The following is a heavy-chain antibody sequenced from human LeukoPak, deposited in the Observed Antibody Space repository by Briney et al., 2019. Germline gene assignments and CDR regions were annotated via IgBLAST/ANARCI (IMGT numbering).Heavy chain of an antibody. D-gene: IGHD1-26*01. V-gene: IGHV4-34*01. J-gene: IGHJ4*02. CDR2: IDHSGST. CDR1: GGSFSGYY. Sequence: SETLSLTCAVYGGSFSGYYWSWIRQPPGKGLEWIGEIDHSGSTNYNPSLKSRVTISVDTSKNQFSLKLSSVTAADTAVYYCARGEWELGYWGQGTLVTVSS. CDR3: ARGEWELGY.